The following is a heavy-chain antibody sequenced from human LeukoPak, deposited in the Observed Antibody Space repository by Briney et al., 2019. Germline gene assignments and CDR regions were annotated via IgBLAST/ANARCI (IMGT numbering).Heavy chain of an antibody. CDR1: GGSISSSSFY. CDR2: ISNTGST. CDR3: ARRLLRGGYSHGGSYMDV. J-gene: IGHJ6*03. V-gene: IGHV4-39*01. Sequence: SETLSLTCTVSGGSISSSSFYWDWIRQSPGKGLEWIGSISNTGSTYSNPSLKSRLTIDVDTSKTQFSLKLTSVTATDTAVYYCARRLLRGGYSHGGSYMDVWGRGTTVTVSS. D-gene: IGHD5-18*01.